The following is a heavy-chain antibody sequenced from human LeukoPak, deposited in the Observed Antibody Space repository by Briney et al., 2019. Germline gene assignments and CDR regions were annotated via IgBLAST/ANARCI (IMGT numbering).Heavy chain of an antibody. Sequence: PGRSLRLSCAASGFTFSSYGMHWVRQAPGKGLEWVAVISYDGSNKYYADSVKGRFTISRDNSKNTLYLQMNSLRAEDTAVYYCARSDYYFGSGGYYNVSPPDSWGQGTLVTVSS. D-gene: IGHD3-10*01. CDR2: ISYDGSNK. CDR1: GFTFSSYG. J-gene: IGHJ4*02. CDR3: ARSDYYFGSGGYYNVSPPDS. V-gene: IGHV3-30*03.